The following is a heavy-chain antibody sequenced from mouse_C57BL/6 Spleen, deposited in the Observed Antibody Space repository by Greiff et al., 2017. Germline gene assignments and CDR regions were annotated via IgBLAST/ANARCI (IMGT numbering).Heavy chain of an antibody. Sequence: EVQLQQSGPELVKPGDSVKISCKASGYSFTGYFMNWVMQSHGKSLEWIGRINPYNGDTFYNQKFKGKATLTVDKSSSTAHMGLRSLTSEDSAVYYCARGDGRFAYWGQGTLVTVSA. CDR3: ARGDGRFAY. J-gene: IGHJ3*01. CDR2: INPYNGDT. D-gene: IGHD3-3*01. CDR1: GYSFTGYF. V-gene: IGHV1-20*01.